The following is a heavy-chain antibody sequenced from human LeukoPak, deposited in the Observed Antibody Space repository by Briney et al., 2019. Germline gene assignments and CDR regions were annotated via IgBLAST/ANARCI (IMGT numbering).Heavy chain of an antibody. J-gene: IGHJ4*02. CDR2: INHSGST. V-gene: IGHV4-34*01. Sequence: PSETLSLTCAVYGGSFSGYYWSWIRQPPGKGLEWIGEINHSGSTNYNPSLKSRVTISVDTSKNQFSLKLSSVTAADTAVYYCARHRGSILPDYWGQGTLVTVSS. D-gene: IGHD2-21*01. CDR3: ARHRGSILPDY. CDR1: GGSFSGYY.